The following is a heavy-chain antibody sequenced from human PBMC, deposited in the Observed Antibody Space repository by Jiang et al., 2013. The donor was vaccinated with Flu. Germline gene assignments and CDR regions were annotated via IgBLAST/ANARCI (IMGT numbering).Heavy chain of an antibody. Sequence: GAEVKKPGASVKVSCKVSGYTLTELSMHWVRQAPGEGLEWMGGFDPEDGETIYAQKFQGRVTMTEDTSTDTAYMELSSLRSEDTAVYYCATDLGQAGIVGATTLRIIDYWGQGTLVTVSS. V-gene: IGHV1-24*01. CDR1: GYTLTELS. J-gene: IGHJ4*02. CDR3: ATDLGQAGIVGATTLRIIDY. D-gene: IGHD1-26*01. CDR2: FDPEDGET.